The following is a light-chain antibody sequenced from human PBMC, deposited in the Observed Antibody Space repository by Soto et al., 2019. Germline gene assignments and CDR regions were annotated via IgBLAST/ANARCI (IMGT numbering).Light chain of an antibody. V-gene: IGLV2-23*01. CDR2: EGS. Sequence: QSALTQPASVSGSPGQSITISCTGTSSDVGSYNLVSWYQQHPGKAPELMIYEGSKRPSGVSNRFSGSKSGNTASLTISGLQAEDEADYYCCSFAGLNTLLFGGGTKLTVL. CDR1: SSDVGSYNL. J-gene: IGLJ2*01. CDR3: CSFAGLNTLL.